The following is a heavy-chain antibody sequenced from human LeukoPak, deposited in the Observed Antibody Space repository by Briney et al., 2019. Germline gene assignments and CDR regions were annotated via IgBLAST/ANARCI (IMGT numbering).Heavy chain of an antibody. Sequence: GGSLRLSCAASGFTVSSNYMSWVRQAPGKGLEWVSVIYSGGSTYYADSVKGRFTISRDNSKNTLYLQMNSLRAEDTAVYYCARDSILTGAVLEAFDIWGQETMVTVSS. CDR2: IYSGGST. D-gene: IGHD3-9*01. CDR1: GFTVSSNY. J-gene: IGHJ3*02. CDR3: ARDSILTGAVLEAFDI. V-gene: IGHV3-53*01.